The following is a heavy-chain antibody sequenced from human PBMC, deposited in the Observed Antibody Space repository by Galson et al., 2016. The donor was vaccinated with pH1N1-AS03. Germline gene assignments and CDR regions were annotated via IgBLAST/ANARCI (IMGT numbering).Heavy chain of an antibody. CDR2: IKQDGSEK. CDR3: FEINNG. J-gene: IGHJ4*02. CDR1: GFIFSAYP. D-gene: IGHD2-8*01. Sequence: SLRLSCAASGFIFSAYPMNWVRQAPGKGLEWVANIKQDGSEKYYVDSVKGRFTISRDNAKNSLYLQMNSLRAEDTAVYYCFEINNGGGQGTLVTVSS. V-gene: IGHV3-7*01.